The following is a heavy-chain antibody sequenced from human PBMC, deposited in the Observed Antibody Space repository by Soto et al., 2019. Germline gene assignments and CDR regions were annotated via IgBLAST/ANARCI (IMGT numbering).Heavy chain of an antibody. D-gene: IGHD1-26*01. J-gene: IGHJ6*02. CDR2: IDPSDSYT. Sequence: ESLKASWKSSEYSFTSYWISWVLQMPGKGLEWMGRIDPSDSYTNYSPSFQGHVTISADKSISTAYLQWSSLKASDTAMYYCESSASYHYYGMDVWGQGTTVTVPS. V-gene: IGHV5-10-1*01. CDR3: ESSASYHYYGMDV. CDR1: EYSFTSYW.